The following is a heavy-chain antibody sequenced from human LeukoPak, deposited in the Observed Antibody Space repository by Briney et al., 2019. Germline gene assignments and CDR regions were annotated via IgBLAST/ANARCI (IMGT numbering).Heavy chain of an antibody. V-gene: IGHV1-69*01. CDR3: ARDLESNYYDSSGPYRLGAFEI. CDR2: IIPIFGTA. J-gene: IGHJ3*02. D-gene: IGHD3-22*01. CDR1: GGTFSSYA. Sequence: ASVKVSCKASGGTFSSYAISWVRQAPGQGLEWMGGIIPIFGTANYAQKFQGRVTITADESTSTAYMELSSLRSEDTAVYYCARDLESNYYDSSGPYRLGAFEIWGQGAMVTVSS.